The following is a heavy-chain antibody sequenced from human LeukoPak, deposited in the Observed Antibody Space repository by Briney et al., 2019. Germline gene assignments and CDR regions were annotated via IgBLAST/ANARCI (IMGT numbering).Heavy chain of an antibody. V-gene: IGHV4-59*01. CDR1: GGTISSYY. Sequence: SETLSLTCTVSGGTISSYYWNWIRQPPGKGLEWIGYIHYSGSTNYNPSLKSRVTISVDTSKNQLSLKVSSVTAADTAVYYCARGQGSGSYTDFDYWGQGTLVTVSS. J-gene: IGHJ4*02. CDR2: IHYSGST. D-gene: IGHD1-26*01. CDR3: ARGQGSGSYTDFDY.